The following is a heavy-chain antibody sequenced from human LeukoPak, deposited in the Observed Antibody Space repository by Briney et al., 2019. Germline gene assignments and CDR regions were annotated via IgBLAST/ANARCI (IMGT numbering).Heavy chain of an antibody. J-gene: IGHJ3*02. V-gene: IGHV1-2*06. CDR2: INPNSGDT. Sequence: ASVKVSCKASGYTFTGYYMHWVRQAPGQGLEWMGRINPNSGDTNYAQKFQGRVTMTRDKSISTAYMELSRLRSDDTAVYYCARAGIYYDSSGYLDAFDIWGQGTMVTVSS. CDR1: GYTFTGYY. D-gene: IGHD3-22*01. CDR3: ARAGIYYDSSGYLDAFDI.